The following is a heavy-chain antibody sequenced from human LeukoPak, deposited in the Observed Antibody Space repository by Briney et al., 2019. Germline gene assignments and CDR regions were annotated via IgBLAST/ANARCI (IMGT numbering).Heavy chain of an antibody. Sequence: LRLSCAASGFTFSSYAMSWVRQLPGKGLEWIGYMYDREKTDYNPSLRSRVIISLDTSKNQFSLKLNSVTATDTAVYYCARDSQIRLLLNDYDVFDVWGQGTVVTVSS. V-gene: IGHV4-31*02. D-gene: IGHD2-21*02. CDR1: GFTFSSYA. CDR2: MYDREKT. CDR3: ARDSQIRLLLNDYDVFDV. J-gene: IGHJ3*01.